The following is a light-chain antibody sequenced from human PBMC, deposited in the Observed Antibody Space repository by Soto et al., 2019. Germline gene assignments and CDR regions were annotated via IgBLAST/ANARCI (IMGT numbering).Light chain of an antibody. CDR2: HVS. CDR3: CSYTSSSTLV. J-gene: IGLJ1*01. CDR1: SSDVGGHNS. V-gene: IGLV2-14*01. Sequence: QSALTQPASVSGSPGQAITISCTGTSSDVGGHNSVSWYQHHPGKAPKLMIYHVSNRPSGVSNRFSASKSGNTASLTISGLQAEDEADYYCCSYTSSSTLVFGTGTKLTVL.